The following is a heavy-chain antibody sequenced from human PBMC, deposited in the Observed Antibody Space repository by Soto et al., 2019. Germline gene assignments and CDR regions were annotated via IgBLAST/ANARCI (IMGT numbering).Heavy chain of an antibody. CDR3: ARDYGGNSIVI. V-gene: IGHV1-69*13. J-gene: IGHJ4*02. CDR1: GGTFSSYA. Sequence: AASVKVSCKASGGTFSSYAISWVRQAPGQGLEWMGGIISIFGTANYAQKFQGRVTITADESTSTAYMELSSLRSEDTAVYYCARDYGGNSIVIWGQGTLVTVSS. CDR2: IISIFGTA. D-gene: IGHD4-17*01.